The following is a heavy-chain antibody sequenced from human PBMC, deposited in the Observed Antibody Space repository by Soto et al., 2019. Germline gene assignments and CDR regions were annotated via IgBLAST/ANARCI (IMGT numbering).Heavy chain of an antibody. CDR1: GYTFTGYY. Sequence: ASVKVSCKASGYTFTGYYVHWVRQAPGQGLEWMGWINPNSGDTYLAQRFQGRVTMSRDTSIGTAYMELRGLTSDDTAEYYCAKGGAIVAAGTRVYLYNAMDVWGQGTTVTVSS. V-gene: IGHV1-2*02. D-gene: IGHD1-26*01. CDR3: AKGGAIVAAGTRVYLYNAMDV. J-gene: IGHJ6*02. CDR2: INPNSGDT.